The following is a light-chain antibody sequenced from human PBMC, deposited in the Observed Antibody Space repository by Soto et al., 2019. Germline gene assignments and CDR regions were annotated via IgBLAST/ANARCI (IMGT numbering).Light chain of an antibody. Sequence: QSALAQPSSVSGSPGQSITISCTGTSTDVGGYNYVSWYQHHSGKAPKLFIYEVTNRPSGISDRFSGSKSVNTASLTISGLQAEDESDYYCGSYSSTDTPFVFGTGTKLTVL. V-gene: IGLV2-14*01. CDR2: EVT. CDR3: GSYSSTDTPFV. J-gene: IGLJ1*01. CDR1: STDVGGYNY.